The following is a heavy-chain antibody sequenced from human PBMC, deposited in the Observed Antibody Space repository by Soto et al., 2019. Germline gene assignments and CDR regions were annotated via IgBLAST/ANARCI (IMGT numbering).Heavy chain of an antibody. CDR2: IWYDGSNK. V-gene: IGHV3-33*01. Sequence: QVQLVESGGGVVQPGRSLRLSCAASGFTFSSYGMHWVRQAPGKGLEWVAVIWYDGSNKYYADSVRGRFTISRDNSQNTLYLQMNSLRAEDTAVYYCARDGAIAVAGIDYWGQGTLVTVSS. CDR1: GFTFSSYG. J-gene: IGHJ4*02. D-gene: IGHD6-19*01. CDR3: ARDGAIAVAGIDY.